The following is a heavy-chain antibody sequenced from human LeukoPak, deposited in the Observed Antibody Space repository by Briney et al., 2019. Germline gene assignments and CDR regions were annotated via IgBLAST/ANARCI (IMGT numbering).Heavy chain of an antibody. D-gene: IGHD2-2*01. V-gene: IGHV4-39*07. J-gene: IGHJ3*02. CDR2: IYYSGST. Sequence: SETLSLTCTVSGGSITNSSYYWGWIRQPPGKGLEWIGNIYYSGSTYYNPSLKSRVTISVDTSKNQFSLKLSSVTAADTAVYYCARVVRDCSSTSCHDAFDIWGQGTMVTVSS. CDR1: GGSITNSSYY. CDR3: ARVVRDCSSTSCHDAFDI.